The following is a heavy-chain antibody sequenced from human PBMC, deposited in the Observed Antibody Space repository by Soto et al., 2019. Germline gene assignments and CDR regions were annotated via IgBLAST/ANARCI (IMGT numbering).Heavy chain of an antibody. CDR1: GGSVSSCCDY. CDR3: TRGLSSPSATGI. CDR2: IHNSGST. Sequence: SETLSLTCTVSGGSVSSCCDYWGWVRQPPGKGLEWIGSIHNSGSTSYNPSLKSRVTISVDTPKNQFSLNLTSVTAADTAVYYCTRGLSSPSATGIWGQGTLVTVSS. V-gene: IGHV4-39*01. J-gene: IGHJ4*02. D-gene: IGHD6-6*01.